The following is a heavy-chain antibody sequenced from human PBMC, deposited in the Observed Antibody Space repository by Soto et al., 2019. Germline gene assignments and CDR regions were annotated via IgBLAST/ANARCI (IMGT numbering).Heavy chain of an antibody. V-gene: IGHV1-18*04. Sequence: QVQLVQSGAEVKKPGASVKVSCKASGYTFTSYGISWVRQAPGQGLEWMGWLRAYNGNTNYAPKLQGRVTMTTDTSTSTAYMELRSLSSDDTAVYYCARGSIAVSGTKPYYYYGMDVWGQGTTVTVSS. CDR3: ARGSIAVSGTKPYYYYGMDV. CDR2: LRAYNGNT. D-gene: IGHD6-19*01. CDR1: GYTFTSYG. J-gene: IGHJ6*02.